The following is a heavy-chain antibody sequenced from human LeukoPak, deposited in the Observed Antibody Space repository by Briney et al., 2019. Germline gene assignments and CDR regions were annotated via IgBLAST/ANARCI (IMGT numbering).Heavy chain of an antibody. D-gene: IGHD3-22*01. CDR2: INTDGSST. Sequence: GGSLRLSCAASGFTFSSYWMHWVRQAPGKGLVWVSRINTDGSSTSYADSVKGRFTISRDNAKNTLYLQMNSLRAEDTAVYYCARGFGDYYDSSGYYLFGYWGQGTLVTVSS. V-gene: IGHV3-74*01. CDR3: ARGFGDYYDSSGYYLFGY. CDR1: GFTFSSYW. J-gene: IGHJ4*02.